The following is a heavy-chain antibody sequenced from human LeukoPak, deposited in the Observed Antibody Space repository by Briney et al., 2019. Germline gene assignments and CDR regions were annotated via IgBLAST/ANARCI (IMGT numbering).Heavy chain of an antibody. CDR3: AKVAAEVNWFDP. CDR2: IYSGGTT. V-gene: IGHV3-23*03. Sequence: GGSLRLSCAASGFTFSSYAMSWVRQAPGKGLEWVSVIYSGGTTYYADSVKGRFTISRDNSKNTLYLQMNSLRAEDTAVYYCAKVAAEVNWFDPWGQGTLVTVSS. J-gene: IGHJ5*02. CDR1: GFTFSSYA. D-gene: IGHD6-13*01.